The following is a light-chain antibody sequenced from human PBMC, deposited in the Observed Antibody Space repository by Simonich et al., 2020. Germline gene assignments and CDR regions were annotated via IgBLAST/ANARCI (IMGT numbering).Light chain of an antibody. V-gene: IGLV2-23*01. CDR2: EGS. Sequence: QSALTQPASVSGSPGQSITISCTGTSSAGGGYNLVSWYQQHPGKAPKLMIYEGSKRASVVSNRFSGSKSGNTASLAISGLQAEDEADYYCCSYAGSSTVVFGGGTKLTVL. CDR3: CSYAGSSTVV. J-gene: IGLJ2*01. CDR1: SSAGGGYNL.